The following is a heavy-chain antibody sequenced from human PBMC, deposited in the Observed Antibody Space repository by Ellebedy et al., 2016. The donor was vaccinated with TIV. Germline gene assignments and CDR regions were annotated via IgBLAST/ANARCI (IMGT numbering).Heavy chain of an antibody. J-gene: IGHJ3*02. V-gene: IGHV5-10-1*01. CDR3: ARLEYYDILTGSGAFDI. Sequence: GESLKISXKGSGYSFTSYWISWVRQMPGKGLEWMGRIDPSDSYTNYSPSFQGHVTISADKSISTAYLQWSSLKASDTAMYYCARLEYYDILTGSGAFDIWGQGTMVTVSS. CDR1: GYSFTSYW. D-gene: IGHD3-9*01. CDR2: IDPSDSYT.